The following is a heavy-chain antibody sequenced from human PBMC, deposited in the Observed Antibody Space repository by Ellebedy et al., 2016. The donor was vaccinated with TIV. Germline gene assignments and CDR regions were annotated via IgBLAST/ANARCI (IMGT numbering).Heavy chain of an antibody. J-gene: IGHJ3*02. CDR3: ARRLLDRDAFDI. V-gene: IGHV4-61*08. D-gene: IGHD3-10*01. CDR1: GGSISSGGYY. Sequence: MPSETLSLTCTVSGGSISSGGYYWSWIRQHPGKGLEWIGYIYYSGSTYYNPSLKSRVTISVDTSKNQFSLKLSSVTAADTAVYYCARRLLDRDAFDIWGQGTMVTVSS. CDR2: IYYSGST.